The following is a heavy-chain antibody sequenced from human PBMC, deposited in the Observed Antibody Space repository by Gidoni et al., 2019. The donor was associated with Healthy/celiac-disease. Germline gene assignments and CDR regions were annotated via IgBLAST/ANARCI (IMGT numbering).Heavy chain of an antibody. Sequence: EVQLVESGGGLIQPGGSLRLSCEASGFTVSSNYMSWVRQAPGKGLEWVSVIYSGGSTYYADSVKGRFTISRDNSKNTLYLQMNSLRAEDTAVYYCAREINYYDSSGYYRGNAFDIWGQGTMVTVSS. CDR3: AREINYYDSSGYYRGNAFDI. CDR2: IYSGGST. D-gene: IGHD3-22*01. V-gene: IGHV3-53*01. J-gene: IGHJ3*02. CDR1: GFTVSSNY.